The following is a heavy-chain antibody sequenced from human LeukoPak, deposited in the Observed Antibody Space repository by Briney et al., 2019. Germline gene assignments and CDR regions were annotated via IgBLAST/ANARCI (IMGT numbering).Heavy chain of an antibody. D-gene: IGHD1-26*01. CDR2: IYYSGST. CDR1: GGSISSYY. V-gene: IGHV4-59*01. CDR3: ARGVGATRGWFDP. Sequence: SETLSLTCTVSGGSISSYYWSWIRQPPGKGLEWIGYIYYSGSTNYNPSLKSRVTISVDTSKNQFSLKLSSVTAADTAVYYCARGVGATRGWFDPWGQGTLVTVSS. J-gene: IGHJ5*02.